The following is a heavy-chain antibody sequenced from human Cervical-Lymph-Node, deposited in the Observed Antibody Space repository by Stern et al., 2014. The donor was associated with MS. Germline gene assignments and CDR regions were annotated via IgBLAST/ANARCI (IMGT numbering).Heavy chain of an antibody. Sequence: VQLVESGGNLVQPGGSLRLSCAASGFTFGSFAMPWVRQAPGKGLEWVSAISGTGAGTHYADSVKGRFTISRDNFRTTLFLQMNSLRAEDTAVYYCAKPGISIDVITPHHFDNWGQGTLVTVSS. CDR1: GFTFGSFA. CDR3: AKPGISIDVITPHHFDN. CDR2: ISGTGAGT. D-gene: IGHD3-16*01. J-gene: IGHJ4*02. V-gene: IGHV3-23*04.